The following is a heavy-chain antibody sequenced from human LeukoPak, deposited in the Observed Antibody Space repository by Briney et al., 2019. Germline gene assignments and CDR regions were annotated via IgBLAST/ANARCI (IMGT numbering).Heavy chain of an antibody. CDR3: AREWFHAFDI. Sequence: SETLSLTCTVSGGSISSYYWSWIRQPPGKGLEWIGYIYYSGSTNYNPSLKSRVTISVDTSKNQFSLKLSSETAADTAVYYCAREWFHAFDIWGQGTMVTVSS. J-gene: IGHJ3*02. D-gene: IGHD3-10*01. CDR1: GGSISSYY. V-gene: IGHV4-59*01. CDR2: IYYSGST.